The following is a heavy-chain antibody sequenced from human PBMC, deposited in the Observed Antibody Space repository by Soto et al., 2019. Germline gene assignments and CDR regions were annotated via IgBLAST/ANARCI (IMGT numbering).Heavy chain of an antibody. J-gene: IGHJ4*02. V-gene: IGHV4-30-2*01. CDR1: GGSISSGGYS. Sequence: QLQLQESGSGLVKPSQTLSLTCAVSGGSISSGGYSWSWIRQPPGKGLEWIGYIYHSGSTYYNPSLKSRATISVDRSKNQCPLKLSSVTAADTAVYYCAAGGGLPRYYWGQGTLVTVSS. D-gene: IGHD1-26*01. CDR3: AAGGGLPRYY. CDR2: IYHSGST.